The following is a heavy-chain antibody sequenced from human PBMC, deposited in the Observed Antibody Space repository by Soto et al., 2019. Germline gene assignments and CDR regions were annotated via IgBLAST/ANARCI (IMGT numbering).Heavy chain of an antibody. CDR2: ISSSSSFI. CDR1: GFTFSTYS. CDR3: VRDLMHGAFDS. D-gene: IGHD2-8*01. J-gene: IGHJ4*02. V-gene: IGHV3-21*01. Sequence: EVQLVESGGGLVKPGGSLRLSCAASGFTFSTYSMNWVRQAPGKGLEWVASISSSSSFIYYADSLKGRFTISRDNAKSSLYLQMNSLRAEDTAVYYCVRDLMHGAFDSWSQGTLVTVSS.